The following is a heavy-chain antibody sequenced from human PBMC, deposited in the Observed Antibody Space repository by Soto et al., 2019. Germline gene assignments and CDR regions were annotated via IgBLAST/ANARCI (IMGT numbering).Heavy chain of an antibody. CDR2: INPSGGRT. Sequence: QVQLVQSGAEVKKPGASVKVSCKASGYSLTSYYMHWVRQAPGQGLEWMGIINPSGGRTNYAQKFQGRVTMTRDTSTSTVYMELSSLRSEDTAVYYCASEYSSSSRYGMDVWGQGTTVTVSS. CDR1: GYSLTSYY. CDR3: ASEYSSSSRYGMDV. J-gene: IGHJ6*02. D-gene: IGHD6-6*01. V-gene: IGHV1-46*01.